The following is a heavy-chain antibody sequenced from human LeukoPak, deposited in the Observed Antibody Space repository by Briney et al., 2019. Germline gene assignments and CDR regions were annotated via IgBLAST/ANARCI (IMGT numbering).Heavy chain of an antibody. CDR2: IYYSGST. CDR1: GGSISSGDYY. J-gene: IGHJ4*02. D-gene: IGHD5-12*01. V-gene: IGHV4-30-4*01. CDR3: ARLPPAFGGYNDFWFDY. Sequence: PSETLSLTCTVSGGSISSGDYYWSWIRQPPGKGLEWIGYIYYSGSTYYNPSLKSRVTISVDTSKNQFSLKLSSVTAADTAVYYCARLPPAFGGYNDFWFDYWGQGTLVTVSS.